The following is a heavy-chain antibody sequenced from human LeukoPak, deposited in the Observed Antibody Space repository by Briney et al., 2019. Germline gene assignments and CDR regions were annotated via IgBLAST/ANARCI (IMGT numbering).Heavy chain of an antibody. CDR2: TYCRSRWHN. CDR1: RVTVSSNSAA. D-gene: IGHD3-22*01. CDR3: ARGEGYYDSSGYTSGYFDY. Sequence: SQTLSLSCAVSRVTVSSNSAAWNWLRQSPSRGLEWLGRTYCRSRWHNYYAESVKSRISIKPDTSKNQFPLKLSSVTAADTAVYYCARGEGYYDSSGYTSGYFDYWGQGALVTVSS. J-gene: IGHJ4*02. V-gene: IGHV6-1*01.